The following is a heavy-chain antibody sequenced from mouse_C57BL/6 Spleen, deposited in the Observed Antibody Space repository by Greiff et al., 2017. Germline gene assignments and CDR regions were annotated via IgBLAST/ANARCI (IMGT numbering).Heavy chain of an antibody. Sequence: QVHVKQSGAELVRPGTSVKMSCKASGYTFTNYWIGWAKQRPGHGLEWIGDIYPGGGYTNYNEKFKGKATLTADKSSSTAYMQFSSLTSEDSAIYYCARWRSYYFDYWGQGTTLTVSS. J-gene: IGHJ2*01. V-gene: IGHV1-63*01. CDR2: IYPGGGYT. CDR3: ARWRSYYFDY. CDR1: GYTFTNYW.